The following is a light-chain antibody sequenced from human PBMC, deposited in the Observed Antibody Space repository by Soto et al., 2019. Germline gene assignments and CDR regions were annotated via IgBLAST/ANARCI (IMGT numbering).Light chain of an antibody. J-gene: IGKJ1*01. CDR1: QSVSSSF. CDR2: GAS. Sequence: EIVMPQSPATLSVSPGERATLSCRASQSVSSSFLAWYQQKAGQAPRLLIYGASRRAPGIPARFSGSGSGTDFTLTISSLEPEDFAVYYCQQSSNWQGTFGRGTKVDIK. CDR3: QQSSNWQGT. V-gene: IGKV3D-20*02.